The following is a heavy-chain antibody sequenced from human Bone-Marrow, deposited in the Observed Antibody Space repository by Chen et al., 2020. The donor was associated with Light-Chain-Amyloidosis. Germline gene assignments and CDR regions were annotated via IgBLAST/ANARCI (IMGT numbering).Heavy chain of an antibody. D-gene: IGHD5-12*01. J-gene: IGHJ4*02. CDR2: IYPYGSDS. Sequence: EVQLEQSGPEVKKPGESLRISCKGSGYTCPNYGIGWVRQMPGKGLEWMGVIYPYGSDSSYSPSLEGQVTISADKSITPAYLQWRSLKASDTAMYYCARRRDGYNFDYWGQGTLVTVSS. V-gene: IGHV5-51*01. CDR3: ARRRDGYNFDY. CDR1: GYTCPNYG.